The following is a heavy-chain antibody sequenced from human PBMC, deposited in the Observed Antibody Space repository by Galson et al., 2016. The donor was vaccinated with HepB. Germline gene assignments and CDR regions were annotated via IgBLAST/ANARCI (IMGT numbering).Heavy chain of an antibody. CDR1: GFTFSNYG. CDR2: IWYDGSEK. Sequence: SLRLSCAASGFTFSNYGMHWVRQAPGKGLEWVAVIWYDGSEKYYADYVKGRFTISRDNSKNTLYLQINSLRAEDTAVYYCARIVLKGYSSSWYYFDQWGQGTLVTVSS. V-gene: IGHV3-33*01. D-gene: IGHD6-13*01. CDR3: ARIVLKGYSSSWYYFDQ. J-gene: IGHJ4*02.